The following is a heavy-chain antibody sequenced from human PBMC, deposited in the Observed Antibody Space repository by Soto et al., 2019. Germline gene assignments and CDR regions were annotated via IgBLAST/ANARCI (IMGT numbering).Heavy chain of an antibody. Sequence: SVNVSCKASGYSCTSYVIGWVRQAPGQGLEWIGWISANNGNTNNGQNFQGRVTMPTDTSTTTAYMALRSLTSDATAVYYCASAGACRDGYTVGCNWFDPWGEGTLVTVSS. J-gene: IGHJ5*02. CDR3: ASAGACRDGYTVGCNWFDP. CDR1: GYSCTSYV. CDR2: ISANNGNT. D-gene: IGHD5-12*01. V-gene: IGHV1-18*01.